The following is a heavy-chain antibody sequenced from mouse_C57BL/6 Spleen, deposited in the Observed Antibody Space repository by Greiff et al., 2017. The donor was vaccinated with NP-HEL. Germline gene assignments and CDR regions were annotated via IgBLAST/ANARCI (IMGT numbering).Heavy chain of an antibody. CDR2: ISSGGSYT. CDR3: ARQDDGYYVGYFDV. Sequence: EVQGVESGGDLVKPGGSLKLSCAASGFTFSSYGMSWVRQTPDKRLEWVATISSGGSYTYYPDSVKGRFTISRDNAKNTLYLQMSSLKSEDTAMYYCARQDDGYYVGYFDVWGTGTTVTVSS. CDR1: GFTFSSYG. V-gene: IGHV5-6*01. D-gene: IGHD2-3*01. J-gene: IGHJ1*03.